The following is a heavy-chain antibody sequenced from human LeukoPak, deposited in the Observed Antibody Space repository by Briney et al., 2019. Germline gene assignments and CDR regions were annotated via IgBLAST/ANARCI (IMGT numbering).Heavy chain of an antibody. J-gene: IGHJ4*02. Sequence: PGGSLRLSCAASGFTFSSYNMNWVRQAPGKGLEWVSYISSSSSIRHYADSVKGRFTISRDNAENSLYLQMNSPRAEDTAVYYCARDFLEDTRWGQGTLVTVSS. CDR2: ISSSSSIR. CDR3: ARDFLEDTR. D-gene: IGHD2-15*01. V-gene: IGHV3-48*04. CDR1: GFTFSSYN.